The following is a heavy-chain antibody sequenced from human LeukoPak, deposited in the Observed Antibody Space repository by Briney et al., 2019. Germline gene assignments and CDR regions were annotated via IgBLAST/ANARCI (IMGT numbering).Heavy chain of an antibody. V-gene: IGHV3-48*04. D-gene: IGHD2-2*01. CDR3: AREAHAMRSSTGYFQH. Sequence: GGSLRLSCAASGLSFSTYDMTWVRQAPGKGLEGVSYIGSSTRTMYYAESLKGRFIISRDSAKNSLYLQMNSLRAEDTAVYYCAREAHAMRSSTGYFQHWGQGTLVTVSS. CDR1: GLSFSTYD. CDR2: IGSSTRTM. J-gene: IGHJ1*01.